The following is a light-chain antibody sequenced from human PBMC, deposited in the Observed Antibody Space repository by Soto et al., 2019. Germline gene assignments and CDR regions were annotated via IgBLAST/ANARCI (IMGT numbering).Light chain of an antibody. CDR2: LNGDGSH. Sequence: VLTQSPSASASLGASVKLTCTLSSGHNSYAIAWHQQQPEKGPRYLMKLNGDGSHSKGDGIPDRFSGSSSGADRYLTISSLQSEDEADYYCQTWDTGIGVFGGGTKLTVL. CDR3: QTWDTGIGV. J-gene: IGLJ3*02. V-gene: IGLV4-69*01. CDR1: SGHNSYA.